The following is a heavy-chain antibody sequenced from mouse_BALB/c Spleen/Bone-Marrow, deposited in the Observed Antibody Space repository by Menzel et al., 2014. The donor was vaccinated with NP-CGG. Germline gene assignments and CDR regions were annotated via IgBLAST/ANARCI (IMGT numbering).Heavy chain of an antibody. CDR1: GYTFTSYW. CDR3: AAYYGSSYWAMDY. V-gene: IGHV1-87*01. Sequence: QVQLQQSGAELARPGASVNLSCKASGYTFTSYWMQWVKQRPGQGLEWIGAIYPGDGDTRYTQKFKGKATLTADKSPSTAYMQLSSLASEDSAVYYCAAYYGSSYWAMDYWGQGTSVTVSS. CDR2: IYPGDGDT. D-gene: IGHD1-1*01. J-gene: IGHJ4*01.